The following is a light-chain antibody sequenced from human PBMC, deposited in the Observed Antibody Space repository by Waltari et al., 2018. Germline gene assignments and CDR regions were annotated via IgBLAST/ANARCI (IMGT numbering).Light chain of an antibody. CDR3: QQFYSTPRT. Sequence: DIVMTQSPDSLAVSLGERATINCKSSQSVLYSSNDKNYLAWYQQKPGQPPNLLIYWASTRESGVPDRFSGSGSGSDFTLTISSLQVEDVAVYYCQQFYSTPRTFGQGTKLEI. CDR2: WAS. J-gene: IGKJ2*02. V-gene: IGKV4-1*01. CDR1: QSVLYSSNDKNY.